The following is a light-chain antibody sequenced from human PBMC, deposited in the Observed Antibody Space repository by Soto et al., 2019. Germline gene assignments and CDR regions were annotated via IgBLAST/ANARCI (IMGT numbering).Light chain of an antibody. CDR1: QSISSW. J-gene: IGKJ1*01. CDR3: QQYNDYPWT. CDR2: DAS. Sequence: DIQMPQSPSTLSASVGDRVTITGRASQSISSWLAWYQQKPGKAPKLLIYDASSLESGVPVRFSGSGSGTDFTLTISSLQPDDFATYYCQQYNDYPWTFGHGTKVDIK. V-gene: IGKV1-5*01.